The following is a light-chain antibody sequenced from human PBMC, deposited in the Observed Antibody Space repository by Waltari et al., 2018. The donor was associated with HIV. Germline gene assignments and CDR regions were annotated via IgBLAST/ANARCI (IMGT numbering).Light chain of an antibody. CDR3: CSYAGSGDV. J-gene: IGLJ1*01. CDR2: EVS. CDR1: SRDVGRYNL. V-gene: IGLV2-23*02. Sequence: QSALTQPASVTGSPGESITLSCTGTSRDVGRYNLFSWYQQHPGKAPKLMIYEVSKRPSGVSNRFSGSKSGNTASLTISGLQAEDEADYYCCSYAGSGDVFGTGTKVTVL.